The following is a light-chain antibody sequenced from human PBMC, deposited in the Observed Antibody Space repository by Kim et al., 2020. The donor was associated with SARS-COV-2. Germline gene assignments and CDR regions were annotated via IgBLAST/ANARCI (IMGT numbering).Light chain of an antibody. CDR3: QQYNSYSYT. Sequence: DIQMTQSPSTLSASVGDRVTITCRASQTISSWLAWYQQKPGQAPRLLIYDASSLESGVPSRFSGSGSGTEFTLTISSLQPDDFATYYCQQYNSYSYTFRQGTKLEI. J-gene: IGKJ2*01. CDR1: QTISSW. CDR2: DAS. V-gene: IGKV1-5*01.